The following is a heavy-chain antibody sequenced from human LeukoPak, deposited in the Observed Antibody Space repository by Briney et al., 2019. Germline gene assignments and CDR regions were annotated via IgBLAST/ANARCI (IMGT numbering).Heavy chain of an antibody. CDR2: ISGGGGTT. J-gene: IGHJ4*02. CDR3: AKDRSSGGSDLNSFNL. Sequence: GGSLRLSCAASGFYFSTYVMGWVRQAPGKGLEWVAGISGGGGTTFYAGSVQGRFTISRDNSNNTLYLQMNSLRVEDTAVYFCAKDRSSGGSDLNSFNLWAQEPLVTV. V-gene: IGHV3-23*01. CDR1: GFYFSTYV. D-gene: IGHD5-12*01.